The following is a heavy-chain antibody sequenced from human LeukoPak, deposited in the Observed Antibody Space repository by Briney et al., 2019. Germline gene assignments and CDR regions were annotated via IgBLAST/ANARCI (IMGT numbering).Heavy chain of an antibody. CDR3: ARDSGDTAVAGTGGDY. CDR2: ISYDGSNK. V-gene: IGHV3-30-3*01. Sequence: PRGSLRLSCAASGFTFSSYAMHWVRQAPGKGLEWVAVISYDGSNKYYADSVKGRFTISRDNSKNTLYLQMNSLRAEDTAVYYCARDSGDTAVAGTGGDYWGQGTLVTFSS. D-gene: IGHD6-19*01. J-gene: IGHJ4*02. CDR1: GFTFSSYA.